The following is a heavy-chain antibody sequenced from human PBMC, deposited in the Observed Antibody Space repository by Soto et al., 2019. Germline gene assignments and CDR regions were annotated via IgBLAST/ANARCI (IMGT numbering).Heavy chain of an antibody. CDR1: GGSFSGYY. CDR3: ARVHHIVVVTAIPHDAFDI. D-gene: IGHD2-21*02. CDR2: INHSGST. J-gene: IGHJ3*02. V-gene: IGHV4-34*01. Sequence: SETLSLTCAVYGGSFSGYYWSWIRQPPGKGLEWIGEINHSGSTNYNPSLKSRVTISVDTSKNQLSLKLSSVTAADPAVYYCARVHHIVVVTAIPHDAFDIWGQGTMVTVSS.